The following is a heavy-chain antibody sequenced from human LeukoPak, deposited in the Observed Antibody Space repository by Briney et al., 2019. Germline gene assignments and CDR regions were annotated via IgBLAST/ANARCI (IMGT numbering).Heavy chain of an antibody. CDR3: ARDSGIAVAGTEGCFDP. CDR1: GGSISSSLW. D-gene: IGHD6-19*01. Sequence: SETLSLTCAVSGGSISSSLWWSWVRQPPGKGLEWIGEISHSGSTNYNPSLKSRVTISVDKSKNQFSLKVTSVTAADTAVYYCARDSGIAVAGTEGCFDPWGQGTLVTVSS. J-gene: IGHJ5*02. CDR2: ISHSGST. V-gene: IGHV4-4*02.